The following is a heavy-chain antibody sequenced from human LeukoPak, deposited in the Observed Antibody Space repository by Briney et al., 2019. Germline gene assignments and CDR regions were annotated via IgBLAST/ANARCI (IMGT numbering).Heavy chain of an antibody. CDR2: ISDSGGST. V-gene: IGHV3-23*01. J-gene: IGHJ4*02. D-gene: IGHD4-11*01. CDR3: SRDHPGSNSLNS. CDR1: GITLSNYG. Sequence: GGSLRLSCAVSGITLSNYGMSWVRQAPGKGLEWVAGISDSGGSTNYADSVKGRFTISRDNTKNTLYLQMNSLRAEDTAIYYCSRDHPGSNSLNSWGQGTLVTVSS.